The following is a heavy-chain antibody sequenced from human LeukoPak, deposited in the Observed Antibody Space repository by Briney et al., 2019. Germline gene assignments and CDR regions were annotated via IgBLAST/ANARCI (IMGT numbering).Heavy chain of an antibody. Sequence: ASVKVSCKASGFTFINSAMQWVRQARGQRLEWIGWIVVGTGSTNYAQKFQGRVTIARDMSTSTVYMDLNSLGFEDTAVYYCAAEDDYVWKSYRSLDIWGQGTMLTVSS. D-gene: IGHD3-16*02. CDR2: IVVGTGST. J-gene: IGHJ3*02. CDR3: AAEDDYVWKSYRSLDI. CDR1: GFTFINSA. V-gene: IGHV1-58*02.